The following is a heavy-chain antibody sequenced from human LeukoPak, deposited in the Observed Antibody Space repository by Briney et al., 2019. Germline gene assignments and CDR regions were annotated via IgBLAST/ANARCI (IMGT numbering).Heavy chain of an antibody. D-gene: IGHD6-13*01. Sequence: GGSLRLSCAASGFTFSNFWMTWVRQAPGKGLEWVANIKKDGSEKYYVDSVKGRFTVSRDNARNSVYLQMNSLRAEDTAVYYCARISSSWYYFDYWGQGTLVTVSS. CDR1: GFTFSNFW. CDR3: ARISSSWYYFDY. V-gene: IGHV3-7*01. J-gene: IGHJ4*02. CDR2: IKKDGSEK.